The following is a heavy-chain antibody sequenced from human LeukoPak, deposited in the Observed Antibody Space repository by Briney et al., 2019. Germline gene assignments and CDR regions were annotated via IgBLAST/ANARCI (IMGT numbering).Heavy chain of an antibody. J-gene: IGHJ4*02. CDR2: IYYSGST. D-gene: IGHD6-19*01. CDR3: ARRDHSSGWPHFDY. V-gene: IGHV4-39*01. CDR1: GGSISSSSYY. Sequence: SETLSLTCTVSGGSISSSSYYWGWIRQPPGKGLEWIGSIYYSGSTYYNPSLKSRVTISVDTSKSQFSLKLGSVTAADTAVYYCARRDHSSGWPHFDYWGQGTLVTVSS.